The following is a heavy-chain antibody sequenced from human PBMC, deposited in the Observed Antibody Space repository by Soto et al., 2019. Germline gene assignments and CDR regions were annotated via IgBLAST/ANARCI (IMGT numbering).Heavy chain of an antibody. Sequence: SLRLSCAASGFTFRNYAMSWVRQAPGKGLEWVSAMTGVGDSTYHADSVKGRFTTSRDNSKNTLYLQMNSLRADDTAVFYCAKDSPSYTTSPFYFDSWGQGTLVTVSS. V-gene: IGHV3-23*01. CDR1: GFTFRNYA. D-gene: IGHD2-2*02. J-gene: IGHJ4*02. CDR3: AKDSPSYTTSPFYFDS. CDR2: MTGVGDST.